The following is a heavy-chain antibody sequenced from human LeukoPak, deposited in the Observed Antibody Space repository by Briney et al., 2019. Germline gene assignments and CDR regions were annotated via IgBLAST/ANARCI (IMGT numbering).Heavy chain of an antibody. CDR1: GDSITSSY. CDR3: ARVPVDTAMASYYYYYGMDV. CDR2: IYYSGST. D-gene: IGHD5-18*01. Sequence: PSETLSLTCTVSGDSITSSYWSWIRQPPGKGLEWIGYIYYSGSTNYNPSLKSRVTISVDTSKNQFSLKLSSVTAADTAVYYCARVPVDTAMASYYYYYGMDVWGQGTTVTVSS. J-gene: IGHJ6*02. V-gene: IGHV4-59*08.